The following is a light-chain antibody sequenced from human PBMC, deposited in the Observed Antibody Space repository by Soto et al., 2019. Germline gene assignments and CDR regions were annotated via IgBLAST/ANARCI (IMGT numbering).Light chain of an antibody. Sequence: QSVLTQAPSASGTPGQRVTISCSGSSSNIGSNTVTWYQQVPGTAPKLLIYSNDQRPSWVPDRFSGSKSGTSASLAIAGLQSEDEDDYYCAAWDDSLNGWVFGGGTQLTVL. CDR3: AAWDDSLNGWV. J-gene: IGLJ3*02. V-gene: IGLV1-44*01. CDR2: SND. CDR1: SSNIGSNT.